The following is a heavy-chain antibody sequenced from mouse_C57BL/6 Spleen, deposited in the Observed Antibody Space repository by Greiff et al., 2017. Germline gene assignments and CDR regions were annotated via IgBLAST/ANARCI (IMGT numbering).Heavy chain of an antibody. CDR2: LDPEDGET. V-gene: IGHV14-2*01. CDR3: ARWDYDGAWFAD. CDR1: GFNINDYY. Sequence: EVQLQQSGAELVKPGASVKLSCTASGFNINDYYMHWVKQRTEQGLEWIGRLDPEDGETKYAPKFQGKATITADTSSNTAYLQHSSLTSEDTAVYYCARWDYDGAWFADWGQGTLVTVSA. J-gene: IGHJ3*01. D-gene: IGHD2-4*01.